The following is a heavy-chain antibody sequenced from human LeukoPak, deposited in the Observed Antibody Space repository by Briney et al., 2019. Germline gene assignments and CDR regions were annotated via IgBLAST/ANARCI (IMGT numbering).Heavy chain of an antibody. D-gene: IGHD2-2*02. CDR2: ISGSGGST. CDR3: AKGYCSSTSCYIDY. Sequence: GGSLRLSCAASGFTFSSYNMNWVRQAPGKGLEWVSAISGSGGSTYYADSVKGRFTISGHNSKNTLYLQMNSLRAEDTAVYYCAKGYCSSTSCYIDYWGQGTLVTVSS. V-gene: IGHV3-23*01. J-gene: IGHJ4*02. CDR1: GFTFSSYN.